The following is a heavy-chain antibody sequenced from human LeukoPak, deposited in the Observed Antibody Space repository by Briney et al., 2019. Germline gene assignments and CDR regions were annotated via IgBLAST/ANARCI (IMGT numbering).Heavy chain of an antibody. D-gene: IGHD1-26*01. CDR1: GFTFTGHS. CDR2: VGNEEKTK. Sequence: GGSLRLACVASGFTFTGHSMHWVRQAPGKGLEWVAVVGNEEKTKFYAHSLKGRFTVSRDNSKNTVYIKMNSLRDEDTAVYYCAREKQSGGTPFDYWGQGSLVTVSS. V-gene: IGHV3-30*07. J-gene: IGHJ4*02. CDR3: AREKQSGGTPFDY.